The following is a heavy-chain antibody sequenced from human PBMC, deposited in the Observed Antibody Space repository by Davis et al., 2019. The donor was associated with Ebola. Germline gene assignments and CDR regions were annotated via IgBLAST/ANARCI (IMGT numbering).Heavy chain of an antibody. CDR1: GGSISTYY. CDR2: IYYTGST. V-gene: IGHV4-59*12. Sequence: SETLSLTCTVSGGSISTYYWSWIRQPPGKGLEWIGYIYYTGSTNYNPSLKSRLTISVDTSKNQFSLKLSSVTAADTAVYYCARDSGFWGGYQFDYWGQGTLVIVSS. D-gene: IGHD3-3*01. CDR3: ARDSGFWGGYQFDY. J-gene: IGHJ4*02.